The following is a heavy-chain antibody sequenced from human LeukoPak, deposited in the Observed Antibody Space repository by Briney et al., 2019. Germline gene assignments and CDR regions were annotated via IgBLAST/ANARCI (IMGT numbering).Heavy chain of an antibody. J-gene: IGHJ5*02. CDR2: MNPNSGNT. Sequence: ASVKVSCKASGYTFTSYDINWVRQATGQGLEWMGWMNPNSGNTGYAQKFQGRVTMTRNTSISTAYMELSSLRSEDTAVYYCARVPTRGGSYFRVVRNWFDPWGQGTLVTVSS. D-gene: IGHD1-26*01. CDR3: ARVPTRGGSYFRVVRNWFDP. CDR1: GYTFTSYD. V-gene: IGHV1-8*01.